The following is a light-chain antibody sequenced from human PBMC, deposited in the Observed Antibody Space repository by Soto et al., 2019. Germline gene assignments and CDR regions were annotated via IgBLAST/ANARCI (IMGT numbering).Light chain of an antibody. V-gene: IGKV1-39*01. CDR2: HAS. Sequence: DIQMTQSPSSLSASIGDRVTITCQASQNITNNLSWYQQKPGKAPNLLIYHASKLAKGVTSRFSGSGSGTDFTLTISSLQPEDFATYFCQQGYSRPRTFGQGTKVDIK. CDR1: QNITNN. CDR3: QQGYSRPRT. J-gene: IGKJ1*01.